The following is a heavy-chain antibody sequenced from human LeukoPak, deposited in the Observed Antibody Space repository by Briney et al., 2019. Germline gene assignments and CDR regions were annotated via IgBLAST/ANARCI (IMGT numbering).Heavy chain of an antibody. CDR2: INTSGST. CDR3: ASSSGLYGRTRFDN. CDR1: GGSFSSYY. D-gene: IGHD3-22*01. V-gene: IGHV4-4*08. Sequence: SETLSLTCTVSGGSFSSYYWSWIRQPPGKGLEWIGGINTSGSTTYNPSLKSRVTISVDSSKNHFSLHLPSVTDADTALYYCASSSGLYGRTRFDNWGQGSLVTVSS. J-gene: IGHJ4*02.